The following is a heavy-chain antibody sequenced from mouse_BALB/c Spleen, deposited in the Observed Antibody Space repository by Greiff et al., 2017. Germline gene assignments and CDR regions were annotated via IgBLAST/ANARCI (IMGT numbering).Heavy chain of an antibody. CDR3: ARLGGSSFYYAMDY. J-gene: IGHJ4*01. CDR2: INPSTGYT. Sequence: QVQLQQSGAELAKPGASVKMSCKASGYTFTSYWMHWVKQRPGQGLEWIGYINPSTGYTEYNQKFKDKATLTADKSSSTAYMQLSSLTSEDSAVYYCARLGGSSFYYAMDYWGQGTSVTVSS. CDR1: GYTFTSYW. D-gene: IGHD1-1*01. V-gene: IGHV1-7*01.